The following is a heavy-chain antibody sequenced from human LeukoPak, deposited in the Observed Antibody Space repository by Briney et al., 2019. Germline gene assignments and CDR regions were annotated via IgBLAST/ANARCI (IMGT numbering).Heavy chain of an antibody. V-gene: IGHV1-8*01. CDR3: ARSMVRGKKFYYYYYGMDV. CDR1: GYTFTNYD. D-gene: IGHD3-10*01. CDR2: MNPNSGNT. J-gene: IGHJ6*02. Sequence: ASVTVSCKASGYTFTNYDINWVRQATGQGLEWMGWMNPNSGNTGYAHKFQGRVTMTRNTSMSTAYMELSSLRSEDTAVYYCARSMVRGKKFYYYYYGMDVWGQGTTVTVSS.